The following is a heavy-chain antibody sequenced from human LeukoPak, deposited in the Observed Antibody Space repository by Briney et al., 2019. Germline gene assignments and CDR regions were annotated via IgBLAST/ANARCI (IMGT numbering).Heavy chain of an antibody. CDR3: ARDRPQVVVVADTPSLDY. CDR2: INPNSGGT. V-gene: IGHV1-2*02. CDR1: GYTFTGYY. D-gene: IGHD2-15*01. Sequence: ASVKVSCKASGYTFTGYYMHWVRQAPGQGLEWMGWINPNSGGTNYAQKLQGRVTMTTDTSTSTAYMELRSLRSDDTAVYYCARDRPQVVVVADTPSLDYWGQGTLVTVSS. J-gene: IGHJ4*02.